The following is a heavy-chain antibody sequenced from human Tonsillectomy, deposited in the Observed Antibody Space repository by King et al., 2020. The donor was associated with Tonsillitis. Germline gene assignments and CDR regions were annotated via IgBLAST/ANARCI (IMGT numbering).Heavy chain of an antibody. V-gene: IGHV3-7*04. D-gene: IGHD4-23*01. Sequence: VQLVESGGGLVQPGGSLRLSCAASEFTFSSDWMSWVRQAPGKGLEWVANIKQDGSDKYYADSLRGRFTISRDNAKNSVYLQMNSLRAEDTAVYYCARVNYAGLDYWGQGTLVTVSS. J-gene: IGHJ4*02. CDR1: EFTFSSDW. CDR3: ARVNYAGLDY. CDR2: IKQDGSDK.